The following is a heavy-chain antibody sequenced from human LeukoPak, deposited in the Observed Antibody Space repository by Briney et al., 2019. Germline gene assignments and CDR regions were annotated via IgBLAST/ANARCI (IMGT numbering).Heavy chain of an antibody. J-gene: IGHJ5*02. CDR2: FYYSGST. D-gene: IGHD1-20*01. V-gene: IGHV4-39*01. Sequence: SETLSLTCTVSGGSVSSSGYYWGWIRQPPGKALEWIGIFYYSGSTYYNPSLKSRVTISLDTSKNQFSLKLSSVTAADTAVYFCARRYNWNAPFDPWGQGTLVIVSS. CDR1: GGSVSSSGYY. CDR3: ARRYNWNAPFDP.